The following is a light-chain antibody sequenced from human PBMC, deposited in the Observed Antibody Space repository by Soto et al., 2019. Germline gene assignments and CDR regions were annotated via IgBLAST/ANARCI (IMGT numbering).Light chain of an antibody. CDR2: AAS. CDR1: QSISTY. CDR3: QHGYSTPHP. J-gene: IGKJ4*01. V-gene: IGKV1-39*01. Sequence: DIQMTQSPSSLSASVGDSVTITCRPSQSISTYLHWYQQKPGKAPNLLIYAASTLQSGVPSWFSGSGSRTDFTLTISSLQSEDFGTYLCQHGYSTPHPFGGGTKLDIK.